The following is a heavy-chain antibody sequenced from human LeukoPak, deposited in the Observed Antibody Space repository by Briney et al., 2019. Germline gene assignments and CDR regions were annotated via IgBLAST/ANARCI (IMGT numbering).Heavy chain of an antibody. V-gene: IGHV1-2*02. CDR3: ARSPHILPGENFDY. Sequence: ASVKVSCKASGYTFTVDYMHWVRQAPGQGLECMGWINPNHGDTNYAQKFQDRVSMTRDTSISTAYMHLSRLRSADTAVYYCARSPHILPGENFDYWGQGTLLTVSS. D-gene: IGHD3-9*01. CDR1: GYTFTVDY. J-gene: IGHJ4*02. CDR2: INPNHGDT.